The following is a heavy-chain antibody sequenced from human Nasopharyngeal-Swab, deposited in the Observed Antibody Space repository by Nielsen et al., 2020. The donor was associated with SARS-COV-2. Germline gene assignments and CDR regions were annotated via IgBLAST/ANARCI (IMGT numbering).Heavy chain of an antibody. D-gene: IGHD3-22*01. J-gene: IGHJ4*02. Sequence: PGKGLEWIGSIYYSGSTYYNPSLKSRVTISVDTSKNQFSLKLSSVTAADTAVYYCALDYYDSSGYSRPNDYWGQGTLVTV. CDR3: ALDYYDSSGYSRPNDY. V-gene: IGHV4-39*07. CDR2: IYYSGST.